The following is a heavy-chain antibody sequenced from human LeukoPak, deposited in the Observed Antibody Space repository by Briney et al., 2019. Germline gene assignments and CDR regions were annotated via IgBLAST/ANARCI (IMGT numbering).Heavy chain of an antibody. D-gene: IGHD6-13*01. V-gene: IGHV4-61*02. CDR2: IYTSGST. J-gene: IGHJ6*03. Sequence: SETLSLTCTVSGGSISSGSYYWSWIRQPAGKGLEWIGRIYTSGSTNYNPSLKSRVTMSVDTSKNQFSLKLSSVTAADTAVYYCARGQQLVSYYYYMDVWGKGTTVTISS. CDR3: ARGQQLVSYYYYMDV. CDR1: GGSISSGSYY.